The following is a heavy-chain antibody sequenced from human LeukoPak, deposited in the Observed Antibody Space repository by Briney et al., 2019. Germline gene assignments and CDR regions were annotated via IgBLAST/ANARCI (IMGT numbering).Heavy chain of an antibody. Sequence: PSETLSLTCAVYGGSFSGYYWSWIRQPPGKGLEWIGYIYYSGSTNYNPSLKSRVTISVDTSKNQFSLKLSSVTAADTAVYYCARHSIVGQWLVPFDYWGQGTLVTVSS. D-gene: IGHD6-19*01. CDR1: GGSFSGYY. V-gene: IGHV4-59*08. CDR3: ARHSIVGQWLVPFDY. J-gene: IGHJ4*02. CDR2: IYYSGST.